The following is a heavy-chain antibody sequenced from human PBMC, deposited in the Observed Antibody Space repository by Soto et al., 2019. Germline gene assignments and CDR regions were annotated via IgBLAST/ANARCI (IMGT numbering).Heavy chain of an antibody. Sequence: PSETLSLTCAVYGGSFSGYYWSWIRQPPGKGLEWIGEINHSGSTNYNPSLKSRVTISVDTSKNQFSLKLSSVTAADTAVYYCARDIVVVVAATRVDYYGMDVWGQGTTVTVSS. J-gene: IGHJ6*02. V-gene: IGHV4-34*01. D-gene: IGHD2-15*01. CDR2: INHSGST. CDR3: ARDIVVVVAATRVDYYGMDV. CDR1: GGSFSGYY.